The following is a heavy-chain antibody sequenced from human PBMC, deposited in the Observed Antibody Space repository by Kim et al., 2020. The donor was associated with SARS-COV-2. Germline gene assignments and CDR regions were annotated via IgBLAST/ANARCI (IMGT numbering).Heavy chain of an antibody. CDR2: IYYSGST. CDR1: GGSISSSSYY. V-gene: IGHV4-39*07. D-gene: IGHD3-16*02. Sequence: SETLSLTCTVSGGSISSSSYYWGWIRQPPGKGLEWIGSIYYSGSTYYNPSLKSRVTISVDTSKNQFSLKLSSVTAADTAVYYCAREGPARDYVWGSYRYTGVKGFGKYNWFDPWGQGTLVTVSS. J-gene: IGHJ5*02. CDR3: AREGPARDYVWGSYRYTGVKGFGKYNWFDP.